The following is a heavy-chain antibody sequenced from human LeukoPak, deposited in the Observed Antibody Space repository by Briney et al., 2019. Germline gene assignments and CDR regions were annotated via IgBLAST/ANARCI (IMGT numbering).Heavy chain of an antibody. J-gene: IGHJ4*02. CDR2: IYYSGST. D-gene: IGHD3-22*01. CDR3: ARTAGGYYYGHYFDY. V-gene: IGHV4-59*01. Sequence: SETLSLTRTVSGGSISSYYWSWIRQPPGKGLEWIGYIYYSGSTNYNPSLKSRVTISVDTSKNQFSLKLSSVTAADTAVYYCARTAGGYYYGHYFDYWGQGTLVTVSS. CDR1: GGSISSYY.